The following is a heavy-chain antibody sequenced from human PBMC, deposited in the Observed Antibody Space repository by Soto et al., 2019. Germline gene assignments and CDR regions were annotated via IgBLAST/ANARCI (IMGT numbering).Heavy chain of an antibody. J-gene: IGHJ6*02. CDR2: FSGSGGNI. CDR1: GFTFSTHA. CDR3: AKDPPWTVGPLAMDV. Sequence: QPGGSLRLSCVASGFTFSTHAMSRVRQAPGKGLEWVSTFSGSGGNIYYAESVKGRLTISRDDSKNTLYLQMNSLRVEDTAVYYCAKDPPWTVGPLAMDVWGQGTTVTVSS. V-gene: IGHV3-23*01. D-gene: IGHD2-2*01.